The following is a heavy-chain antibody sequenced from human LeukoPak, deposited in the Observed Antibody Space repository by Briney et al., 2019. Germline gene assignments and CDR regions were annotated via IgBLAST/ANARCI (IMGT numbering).Heavy chain of an antibody. CDR1: GYTFTGYY. J-gene: IGHJ6*03. V-gene: IGHV1-2*02. D-gene: IGHD1-1*01. CDR3: ARGGKNWNAIYYYYYMDV. CDR2: INPNSGGT. Sequence: GASVKVSCKASGYTFTGYYMHWVRQAPGQGLEWMGWINPNSGGTNYAQKFQGRITITRNTSISTAYMELSSLRSEDTAVYYCARGGKNWNAIYYYYYMDVWGKGTTVTVSS.